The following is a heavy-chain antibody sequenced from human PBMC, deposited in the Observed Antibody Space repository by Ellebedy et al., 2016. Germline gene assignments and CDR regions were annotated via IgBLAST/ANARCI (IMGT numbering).Heavy chain of an antibody. D-gene: IGHD6-6*01. CDR1: GGSISSYY. J-gene: IGHJ5*02. V-gene: IGHV4-59*12. Sequence: SETLSLTCTVSGGSISSYYWSWIRQPPGKGLEWIGYIYYSGSTNYNPSLKSRVAISVDTSKNQFSLKLSSVTAADTAVYYCARGTRSIAARYWFDPWGQGTLVTVSS. CDR3: ARGTRSIAARYWFDP. CDR2: IYYSGST.